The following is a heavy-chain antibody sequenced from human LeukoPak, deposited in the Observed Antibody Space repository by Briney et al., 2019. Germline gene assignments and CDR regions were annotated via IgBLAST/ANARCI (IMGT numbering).Heavy chain of an antibody. CDR1: GFTFDYYT. CDR2: ISMDGVNT. J-gene: IGHJ4*02. D-gene: IGHD6-19*01. CDR3: ARDLGSYSSGWYMGFDY. V-gene: IGHV3-43*01. Sequence: GGSLRLSCAASGFTFDYYTMYWVRQGPEKGREWVSLISMDGVNTFYADSVKGRFTISRDNNKNSLYLQMNSLRAEDTAIYYCARDLGSYSSGWYMGFDYWGQGTLVTVSS.